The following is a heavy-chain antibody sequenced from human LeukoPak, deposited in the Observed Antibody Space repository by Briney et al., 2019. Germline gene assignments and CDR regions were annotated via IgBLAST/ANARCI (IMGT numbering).Heavy chain of an antibody. CDR2: IYYSGST. D-gene: IGHD5-12*01. CDR1: GVSISSYY. J-gene: IGHJ4*02. V-gene: IGHV4-59*01. Sequence: SETLSLTCTGSGVSISSYYWSWIRQPPGKGLEGIGYIYYSGSTYYNRSLKSRVTISIDTSKKQCSLKLSSVTAADTAVYYCARLSGYDWESFFDYWGQGTLVTVSS. CDR3: ARLSGYDWESFFDY.